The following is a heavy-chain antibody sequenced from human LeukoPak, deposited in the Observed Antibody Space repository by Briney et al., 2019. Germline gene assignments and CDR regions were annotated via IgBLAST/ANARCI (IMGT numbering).Heavy chain of an antibody. J-gene: IGHJ6*02. CDR1: GYTFASYG. CDR3: ARDGVLWFWETIEYYYYGMDF. D-gene: IGHD3-10*01. CDR2: ISAYNGNT. Sequence: ASVKVSCKASGYTFASYGISWVRQAPGQGLEWMGWISAYNGNTKYAQKLQGRVTMTTDTSTSTAYMEVRRLRSDYTAVYYCARDGVLWFWETIEYYYYGMDFWGQGTTVTVS. V-gene: IGHV1-18*01.